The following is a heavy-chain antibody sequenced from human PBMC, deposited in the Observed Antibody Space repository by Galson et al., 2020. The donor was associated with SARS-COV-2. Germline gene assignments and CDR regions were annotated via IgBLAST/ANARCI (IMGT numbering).Heavy chain of an antibody. D-gene: IGHD3-3*01. CDR3: ARETWIFGVVPVYYGMDV. CDR2: IYSGGST. CDR1: GFTVSSNY. Sequence: GESLKISCAASGFTVSSNYMSWVRQAPGKGLEWVSVIYSGGSTYYADSVKGRFSISRDNSKNTLYLQMNSLRAEDTAVYYCARETWIFGVVPVYYGMDVWGQGTTVTVSS. J-gene: IGHJ6*02. V-gene: IGHV3-66*01.